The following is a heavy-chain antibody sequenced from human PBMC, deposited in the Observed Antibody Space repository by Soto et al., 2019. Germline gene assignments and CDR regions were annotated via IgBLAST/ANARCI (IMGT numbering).Heavy chain of an antibody. D-gene: IGHD3-22*01. V-gene: IGHV3-23*01. CDR2: ISGSGGST. Sequence: LRLSCAASGFTFSSYAMSWVRQAPGKGLEWVSAISGSGGSTYYADSVKGRFTISRDNSKNTLYLQMNSLRAEDTAVYYCAKDLTYYYDSSGYYHDAFDIWGQGTMVTVSS. J-gene: IGHJ3*02. CDR3: AKDLTYYYDSSGYYHDAFDI. CDR1: GFTFSSYA.